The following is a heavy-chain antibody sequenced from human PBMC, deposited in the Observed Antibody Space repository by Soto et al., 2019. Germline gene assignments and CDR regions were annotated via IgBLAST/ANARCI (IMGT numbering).Heavy chain of an antibody. CDR1: GFTFSSYG. CDR2: IWYDGSNK. Sequence: QVQLVESGGGVVQPGRSLRLSCAASGFTFSSYGMHWVRQAPGKGLEWVAVIWYDGSNKYYADSVKGRFTISRDNSKNTLYLQMNSLRAEDTAVYYCARDLLTVHFDYWGQGTLVTVSS. CDR3: ARDLLTVHFDY. J-gene: IGHJ4*02. V-gene: IGHV3-33*01. D-gene: IGHD4-4*01.